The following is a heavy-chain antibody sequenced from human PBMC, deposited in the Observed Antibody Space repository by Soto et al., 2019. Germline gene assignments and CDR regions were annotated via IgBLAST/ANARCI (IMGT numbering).Heavy chain of an antibody. CDR1: GYMFTSYD. CDR2: MNPNSGNT. V-gene: IGHV1-8*01. Sequence: ASVKVSCKASGYMFTSYDINWVRQATGQGFEWMGWMNPNSGNTGYAQKFQGRVTMTRDTSITTAYMELNSLRAEDTAIYYCAKKATIQLGYCSGGSCKIDYWGQGTLVTVSS. D-gene: IGHD2-15*01. CDR3: AKKATIQLGYCSGGSCKIDY. J-gene: IGHJ4*02.